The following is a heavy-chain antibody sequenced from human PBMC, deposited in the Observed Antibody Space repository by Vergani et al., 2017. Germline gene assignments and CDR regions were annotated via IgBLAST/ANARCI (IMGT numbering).Heavy chain of an antibody. Sequence: EVQLVESGGGLVQPGGSLRLSCSASGFTFSSYAMHWVRQAPGKGLEYVSAISSNGGSTYYADSVKGRFTISRDNSKNTLYLQMSSLRAEDTAVYYCLKNSIAAAPVLGMDVWGQGTTVTVSS. CDR2: ISSNGGST. CDR3: LKNSIAAAPVLGMDV. CDR1: GFTFSSYA. J-gene: IGHJ6*02. V-gene: IGHV3-64D*06. D-gene: IGHD6-13*01.